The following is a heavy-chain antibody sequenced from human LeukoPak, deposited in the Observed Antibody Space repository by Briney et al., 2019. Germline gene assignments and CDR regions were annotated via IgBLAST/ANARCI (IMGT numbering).Heavy chain of an antibody. CDR1: GFTFSSYD. D-gene: IGHD1-26*01. J-gene: IGHJ4*02. CDR2: IGPAGGT. Sequence: SGGSLRLSCAASGFTFSSYDMHWVRQATGKGLEWVSSIGPAGGTYYPGSVKGRFTISRENAKNSLYLQMNSLRAEDTAVYYCAKGGVVGSYSYFDYWGQGTLVTVSS. V-gene: IGHV3-13*01. CDR3: AKGGVVGSYSYFDY.